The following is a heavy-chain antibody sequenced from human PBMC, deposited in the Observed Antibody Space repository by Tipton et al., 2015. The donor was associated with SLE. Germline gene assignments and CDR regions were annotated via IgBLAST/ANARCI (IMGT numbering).Heavy chain of an antibody. CDR2: IFYGGGT. CDR3: AREGDYDSSGSYYFDY. D-gene: IGHD3-22*01. Sequence: TLSLTCTVSGGTIVNYFWTWIRQPPGKGLEFIGNIFYGGGTTYSPSLKSRLTISVDTSKNQLSLKLSSVTAADTAVYYCAREGDYDSSGSYYFDYWGQGTLVTVSS. J-gene: IGHJ4*02. V-gene: IGHV4-59*12. CDR1: GGTIVNYF.